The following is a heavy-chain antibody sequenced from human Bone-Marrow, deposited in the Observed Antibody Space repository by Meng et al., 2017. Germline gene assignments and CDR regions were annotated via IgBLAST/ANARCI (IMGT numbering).Heavy chain of an antibody. CDR3: AKSSGWYKGPEYYYYGMDV. J-gene: IGHJ6*02. CDR2: ISYDGSNK. V-gene: IGHV3-30*04. D-gene: IGHD6-19*01. Sequence: GESLKISCAASGFTFSSYAMHWVRQAPGKGLEWVAVISYDGSNKYYADSVKGRFTISRDNSKNTLYLQMNSLRAEDTAVYYCAKSSGWYKGPEYYYYGMDVWGQGTTVTVSS. CDR1: GFTFSSYA.